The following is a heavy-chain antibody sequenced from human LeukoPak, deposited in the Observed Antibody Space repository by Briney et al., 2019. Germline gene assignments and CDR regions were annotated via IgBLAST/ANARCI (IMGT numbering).Heavy chain of an antibody. CDR2: IYTSGST. V-gene: IGHV4-61*02. CDR1: GGSISSGSYY. J-gene: IGHJ4*02. CDR3: ARDRGLGY. Sequence: SETLSLTCTVSGGSISSGSYYWSWIRQPAGKGLEWIGRIYTSGSTNYNPSLKSRVTISVDTSKNQLSLKLSSVTAADTAVYYCARDRGLGYWGQGTLVTVSS. D-gene: IGHD3-10*01.